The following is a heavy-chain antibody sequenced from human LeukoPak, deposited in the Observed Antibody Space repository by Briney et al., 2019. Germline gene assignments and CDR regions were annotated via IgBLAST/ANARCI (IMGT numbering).Heavy chain of an antibody. CDR3: ARDPPDYYDSSGDSDY. CDR2: ISSSGSTI. CDR1: GFTFSDYY. J-gene: IGHJ4*02. D-gene: IGHD3-22*01. Sequence: KSGGSLRLSCAASGFTFSDYYMSWIRQAPGKGLEWVSYISSSGSTIYYADSVKGRFTISRDNAKNSLYLQMNSLRAEDTAVYYCARDPPDYYDSSGDSDYWGQGTLVTVSS. V-gene: IGHV3-11*04.